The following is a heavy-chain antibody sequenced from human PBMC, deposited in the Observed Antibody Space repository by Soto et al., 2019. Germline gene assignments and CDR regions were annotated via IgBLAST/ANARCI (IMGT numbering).Heavy chain of an antibody. V-gene: IGHV1-18*01. Sequence: QVHLVQSGAEVKKPGASEKVSCKGSGYGFTTYGITWVRQAPGQGLEWMAWISAHNGNTDYAQNLQGRVTVTRDTSTSTAYMELRSLRSDDTAVYYCARGRYGDYWGQGALVTVSS. D-gene: IGHD1-1*01. CDR3: ARGRYGDY. CDR2: ISAHNGNT. CDR1: GYGFTTYG. J-gene: IGHJ4*02.